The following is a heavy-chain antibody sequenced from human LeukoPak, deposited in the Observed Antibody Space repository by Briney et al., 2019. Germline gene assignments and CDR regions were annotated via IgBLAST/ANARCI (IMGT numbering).Heavy chain of an antibody. J-gene: IGHJ5*02. Sequence: GGSLRLSCAASGFTFSSYGMHWVRQAPGKGLEWVAVISYDGSNKYYADSVKGRFTISRDNSKNTLYLQMNSLRAGDTAVYYCAKAPSPLYNWNDGNWFDPWGQGTLVTVSS. CDR1: GFTFSSYG. CDR3: AKAPSPLYNWNDGNWFDP. CDR2: ISYDGSNK. D-gene: IGHD1-1*01. V-gene: IGHV3-30*18.